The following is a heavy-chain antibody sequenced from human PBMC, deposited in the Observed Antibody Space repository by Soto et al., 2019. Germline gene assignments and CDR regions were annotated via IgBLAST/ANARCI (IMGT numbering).Heavy chain of an antibody. V-gene: IGHV1-8*01. CDR3: ARGQVCSGGSCSAHFDY. D-gene: IGHD2-15*01. J-gene: IGHJ4*02. CDR2: MNPNSGNT. CDR1: GYTFSSYD. Sequence: QVQLVQSGAEVKKPGASVKVSCKASGYTFSSYDIYWVRQATGQGLEWMGWMNPNSGNTGYAQKFQGRVTMTRNTSINTAYMDLSSLRSEDTAVYYCARGQVCSGGSCSAHFDYWGQGTLVTVSS.